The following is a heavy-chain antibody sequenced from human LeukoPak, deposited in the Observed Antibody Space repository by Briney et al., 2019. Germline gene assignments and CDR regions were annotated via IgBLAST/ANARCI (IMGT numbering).Heavy chain of an antibody. D-gene: IGHD3-10*01. J-gene: IGHJ3*02. CDR2: IIPIFGTA. Sequence: ASVKASCKASGGTFSSYAISWVRQAPGQGLEWMGGIIPIFGTANYAQKFQGRVTITADESTSTAYMELSSLSSEDTAVYYCARARSGVGAFDIWGQGTMVTVSS. CDR1: GGTFSSYA. V-gene: IGHV1-69*13. CDR3: ARARSGVGAFDI.